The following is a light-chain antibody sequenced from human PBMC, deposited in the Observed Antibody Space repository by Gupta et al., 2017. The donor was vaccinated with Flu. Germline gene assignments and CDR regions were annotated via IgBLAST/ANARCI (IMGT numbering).Light chain of an antibody. Sequence: QSALTQPRSVSGSPGQSVAIACTGTSSDVGGYNSVSWYQQYPGEAPKLMIYDVNKRPSGVPERFSGFKSGNTASLTISGLQAEDEADYYCCSYVGSFTYVFGTGTQVTVL. CDR3: CSYVGSFTYV. J-gene: IGLJ1*01. V-gene: IGLV2-11*01. CDR1: SSDVGGYNS. CDR2: DVN.